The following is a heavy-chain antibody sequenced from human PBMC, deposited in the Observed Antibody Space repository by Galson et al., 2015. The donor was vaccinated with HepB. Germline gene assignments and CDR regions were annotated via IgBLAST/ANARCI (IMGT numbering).Heavy chain of an antibody. CDR1: DASISSFY. D-gene: IGHD5-12*01. J-gene: IGHJ4*02. Sequence: SETLSLTCTVSDASISSFYWNWIRQPPGKGLEWIGYIYYTGSTNYNPSLKSRVTISVDTSKNQFSLKLSSVTAADTAVYYCAREGRSGSFDYWGQGTLVTVSS. V-gene: IGHV4-59*01. CDR2: IYYTGST. CDR3: AREGRSGSFDY.